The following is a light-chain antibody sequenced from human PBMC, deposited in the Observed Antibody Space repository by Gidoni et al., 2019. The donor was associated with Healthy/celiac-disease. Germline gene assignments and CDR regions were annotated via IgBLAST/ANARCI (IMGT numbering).Light chain of an antibody. CDR1: QGISSA. Sequence: AIQLTQSPSSLSASVGDSVTITCRASQGISSALAWYQQKPGKAPKLLIYDASSLESGVPSRFSGSGSGTDFTLTISSLQPEDFATYYCQQFNSYPLTFXXXTRLEIK. V-gene: IGKV1-13*02. J-gene: IGKJ5*01. CDR3: QQFNSYPLT. CDR2: DAS.